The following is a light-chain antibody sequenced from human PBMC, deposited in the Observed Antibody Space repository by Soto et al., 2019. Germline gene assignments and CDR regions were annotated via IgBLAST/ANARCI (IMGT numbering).Light chain of an antibody. CDR3: QKYNTAPLT. CDR1: QDISNY. Sequence: DIQMTQSPSSLSASVGDRVTITCRASQDISNYLAWYQQKPGKVPVLLIYAASTLQSGVPSRFSGSGSGTDFTCTIRRLQPEDVATNYRQKYNTAPLTFGGGTKVEIK. J-gene: IGKJ4*01. CDR2: AAS. V-gene: IGKV1-27*01.